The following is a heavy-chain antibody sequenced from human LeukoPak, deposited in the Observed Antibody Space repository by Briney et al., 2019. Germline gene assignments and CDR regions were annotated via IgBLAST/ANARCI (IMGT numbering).Heavy chain of an antibody. Sequence: GGSLRLSCAASGFTFSSYGMHWVRQAPGKGLEWVAFIRYDGSNKYYADSVKGRFTISRDNSKNTLYLQMNSLRAEDTAVYYCARGSDSGMDDYYDSSSYPPYFDYWGQGTLVTVSS. CDR3: ARGSDSGMDDYYDSSSYPPYFDY. CDR1: GFTFSSYG. J-gene: IGHJ4*02. D-gene: IGHD3-22*01. CDR2: IRYDGSNK. V-gene: IGHV3-30*02.